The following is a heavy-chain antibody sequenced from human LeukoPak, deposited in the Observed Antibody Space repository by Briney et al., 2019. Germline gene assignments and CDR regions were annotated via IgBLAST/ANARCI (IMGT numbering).Heavy chain of an antibody. CDR2: IYFSGST. CDR3: ARLSIVGATNFDY. J-gene: IGHJ4*02. Sequence: SETLSLTCTVSGASITSYYRSWVRQPPGKGLEWVGYIYFSGSTTYKPSLKSPVTISVPTSKNQFSLKLSSVTAADTAVYYCARLSIVGATNFDYWGQGTLVTVSS. V-gene: IGHV4-59*08. CDR1: GASITSYY. D-gene: IGHD1-26*01.